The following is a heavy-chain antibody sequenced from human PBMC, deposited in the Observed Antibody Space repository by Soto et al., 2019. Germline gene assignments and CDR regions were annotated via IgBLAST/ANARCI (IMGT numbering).Heavy chain of an antibody. CDR3: SSHGYYGSGSYYKFRWFDP. V-gene: IGHV4-39*01. Sequence: PSETLSLTCAVSSGSIDNVYWWSWVRQPPGKGLEWIASIYYSGSTYYNPSLKSRVTKFVDTSKNQFSLKLSSVTAADTALYYCSSHGYYGSGSYYKFRWFDPWGQGTLVTVSS. CDR1: SGSIDNVYW. CDR2: IYYSGST. D-gene: IGHD3-10*01. J-gene: IGHJ5*02.